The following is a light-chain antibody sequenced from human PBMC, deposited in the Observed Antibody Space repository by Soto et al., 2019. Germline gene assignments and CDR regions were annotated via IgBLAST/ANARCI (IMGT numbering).Light chain of an antibody. Sequence: EVVMTQFPATLSVSPGERVTLSCRASQGVSSNLAWYQQKPGQAPRLLIYGASTRATGIPARFSGSGSGTEFTLTISSLQSEDFAVYFCQQYHIWPPVTFGQGTKLDIK. CDR2: GAS. CDR3: QQYHIWPPVT. J-gene: IGKJ2*01. CDR1: QGVSSN. V-gene: IGKV3D-15*01.